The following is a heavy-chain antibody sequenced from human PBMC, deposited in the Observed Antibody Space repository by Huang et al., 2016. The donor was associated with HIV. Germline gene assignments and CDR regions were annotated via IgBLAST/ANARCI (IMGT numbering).Heavy chain of an antibody. D-gene: IGHD1-26*01. CDR1: GFTFSSYW. Sequence: EVQLVESGGGLVQPGGSLRLSCAASGFTFSSYWMSWVRQAQGKGLEGVAKIKQDGSEKYYVDSVKGRFTISRDNAKNSLYLQMNSLRAEDTAVYYCASIVGATAAFDIWGQGTMVTVSS. CDR2: IKQDGSEK. V-gene: IGHV3-7*01. CDR3: ASIVGATAAFDI. J-gene: IGHJ3*02.